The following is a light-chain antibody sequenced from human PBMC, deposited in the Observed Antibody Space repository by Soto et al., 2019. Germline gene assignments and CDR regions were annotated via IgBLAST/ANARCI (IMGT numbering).Light chain of an antibody. V-gene: IGKV1-5*01. J-gene: IGKJ2*01. CDR2: DAS. CDR3: QQYNSYSPET. CDR1: QSISSW. Sequence: DIQMTQSPSTLSASVGDRVTITCRASQSISSWLAWYQRKPGKAPKLLIYDASSLESGVPSRFSGSGSGTEFTLTISSLQPDDFATYYCQQYNSYSPETFGQGTKLEIK.